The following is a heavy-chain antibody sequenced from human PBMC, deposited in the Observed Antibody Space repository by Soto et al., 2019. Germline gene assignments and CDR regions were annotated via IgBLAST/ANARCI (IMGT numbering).Heavy chain of an antibody. Sequence: GGSISSGGYYWSWIRQHPGKGLEWIGYIYYSGSTYYNPSLKSRVTISVDTSKNQFSLKLSSVTAADTAVYYCARRGYSGYDPYWYFDLWGRGTLVTVYS. D-gene: IGHD5-12*01. J-gene: IGHJ2*01. CDR2: IYYSGST. V-gene: IGHV4-31*02. CDR3: ARRGYSGYDPYWYFDL. CDR1: GGSISSGGYY.